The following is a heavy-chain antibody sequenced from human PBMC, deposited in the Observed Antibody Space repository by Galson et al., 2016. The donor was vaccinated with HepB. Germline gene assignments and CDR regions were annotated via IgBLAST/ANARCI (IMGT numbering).Heavy chain of an antibody. D-gene: IGHD3-3*01. CDR3: ARVAAKESWGNTILGVVSNWFDP. V-gene: IGHV3-21*01. J-gene: IGHJ5*02. CDR1: GFTFSTYT. CDR2: ISSSSFFI. Sequence: SLRLSCAASGFTFSTYTMNWVRQAPGKGLEWVSSISSSSFFIYYADTVKGRFTISRDNANNSLYLQMNSLRAEDKAVYYCARVAAKESWGNTILGVVSNWFDPWGQGTLVTVSS.